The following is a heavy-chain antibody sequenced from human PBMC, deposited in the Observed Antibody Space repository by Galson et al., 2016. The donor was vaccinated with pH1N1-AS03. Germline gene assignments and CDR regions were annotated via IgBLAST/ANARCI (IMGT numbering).Heavy chain of an antibody. CDR1: GGSISGGSYY. CDR2: IHVSGST. V-gene: IGHV4-61*02. Sequence: TLSLTCTVSGGSISGGSYYWSWIRQTAGEGLEWIGRIHVSGSTDNNPSLQSRVSISMDTSKNQIFLDLYSVTAADTAIYYCARGTREGKSDFDYWGQGTLVTVSS. D-gene: IGHD1-26*01. CDR3: ARGTREGKSDFDY. J-gene: IGHJ4*02.